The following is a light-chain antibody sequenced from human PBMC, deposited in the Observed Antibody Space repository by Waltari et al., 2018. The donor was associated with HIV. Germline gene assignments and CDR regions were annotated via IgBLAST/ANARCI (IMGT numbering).Light chain of an antibody. CDR3: MQALHTPIT. CDR1: QTPLHKNGKNY. Sequence: DVLLTQSPASLAATPGESAAISCKSNQTPLHKNGKNYLDWYVKKSGQTPQLLMYMSSNLAAGVPVRFSGSGSGTDFTLKISRVEAEDVGLYYCMQALHTPITFGQGTRLEI. J-gene: IGKJ5*01. V-gene: IGKV2-28*01. CDR2: MSS.